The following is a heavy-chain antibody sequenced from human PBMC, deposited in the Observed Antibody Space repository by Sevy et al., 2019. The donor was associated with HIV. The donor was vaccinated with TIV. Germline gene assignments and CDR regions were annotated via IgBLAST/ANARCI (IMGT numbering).Heavy chain of an antibody. J-gene: IGHJ6*02. CDR3: ARRYCSSTSCYVPGYYGMDV. Sequence: SETLSLTCTVSGGFVTSTSYYWAWIRQSPGKGLEWIGSIYNSGSTYYNPSLKSRFTISVDTSKNQFSLKLSTVTAADPAVYYCARRYCSSTSCYVPGYYGMDVWGQGTTVTVSS. V-gene: IGHV4-39*01. CDR2: IYNSGST. D-gene: IGHD2-2*01. CDR1: GGFVTSTSYY.